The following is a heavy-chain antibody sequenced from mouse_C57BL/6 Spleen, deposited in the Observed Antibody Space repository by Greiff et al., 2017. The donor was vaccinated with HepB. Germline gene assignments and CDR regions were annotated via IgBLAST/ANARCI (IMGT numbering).Heavy chain of an antibody. V-gene: IGHV1-64*01. CDR1: GYTFTSYW. CDR2: IHPNSGST. CDR3: ARSNWSYWYFDV. Sequence: QVQLQQPGAELVKPGASVKLSCKASGYTFTSYWMHWVKQRPGQGLEWIGMIHPNSGSTNYNEKFKSKATLTVDKSSSTAYMQLSSLTSEDSAVYYCARSNWSYWYFDVWGTGTTVTVSS. D-gene: IGHD4-1*01. J-gene: IGHJ1*03.